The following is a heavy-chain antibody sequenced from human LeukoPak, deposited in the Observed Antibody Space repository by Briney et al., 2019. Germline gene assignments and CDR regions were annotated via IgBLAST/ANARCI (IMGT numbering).Heavy chain of an antibody. CDR1: GVSISSYY. V-gene: IGHV4-59*01. D-gene: IGHD4-23*01. CDR2: IYYSGST. J-gene: IGHJ3*02. CDR3: AREGTTVVTPSHAFDI. Sequence: PSETLSLTCTVSGVSISSYYWSWILQPPGKGLEWMGYIYYSGSTNYNPSLKSRVTISVDTSKNQFSLKLSSVTAADTAVYYCAREGTTVVTPSHAFDIWGQGTMVTVSS.